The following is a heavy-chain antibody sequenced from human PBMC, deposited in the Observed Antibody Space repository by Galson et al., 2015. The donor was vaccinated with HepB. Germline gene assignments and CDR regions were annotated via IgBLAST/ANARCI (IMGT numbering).Heavy chain of an antibody. V-gene: IGHV1-18*01. CDR2: ISAYNGNT. CDR1: GYTFTSYG. D-gene: IGHD5/OR15-5a*01. CDR3: ARAPLSTSFLDY. Sequence: SVKVSCKASGYTFTSYGISWARQAPEQGLEWMGWISAYNGNTNYAQKLQGRVTMTTDTSTSTAYMELRSLRSDDTAVYYCARAPLSTSFLDYWGQGTLVTVSS. J-gene: IGHJ4*02.